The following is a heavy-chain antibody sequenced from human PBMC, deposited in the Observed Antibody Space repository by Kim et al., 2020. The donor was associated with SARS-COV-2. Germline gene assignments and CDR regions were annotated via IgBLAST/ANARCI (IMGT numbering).Heavy chain of an antibody. CDR2: R. D-gene: IGHD3-10*01. V-gene: IGHV3-48*02. J-gene: IGHJ4*02. Sequence: RYNAVSVKGRFTISSDNARNSLYLQMNSLREEDTVVYYCARGSGSGNDYVWGQGTLVTVSS. CDR3: ARGSGSGNDYV.